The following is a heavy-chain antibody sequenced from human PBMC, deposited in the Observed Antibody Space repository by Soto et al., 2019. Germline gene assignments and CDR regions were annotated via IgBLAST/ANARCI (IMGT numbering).Heavy chain of an antibody. Sequence: KPSETLSLTCGISGDSISSRGYTWTWIRQPPGKGLEWIGYIYPSGAAYYNPSLKSRVTISLETSKNRFSLNVKSATAADTAVYYCARAVFSSILYIDFWGQGTTVTVSS. CDR3: ARAVFSSILYIDF. CDR2: IYPSGAA. D-gene: IGHD3-10*01. J-gene: IGHJ6*03. V-gene: IGHV4-30-2*01. CDR1: GDSISSRGYT.